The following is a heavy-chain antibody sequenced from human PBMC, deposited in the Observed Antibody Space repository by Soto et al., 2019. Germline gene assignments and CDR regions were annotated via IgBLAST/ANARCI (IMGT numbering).Heavy chain of an antibody. J-gene: IGHJ6*02. D-gene: IGHD3-22*01. CDR3: AREVKSMIVVVATYGMDV. CDR1: GFTFSSYW. Sequence: PGGSLRLSCAASGFTFSSYWMHWVRQAPGKGLVWVSRINSDGSSTSYADSVKGRFTISRDNAKNTLYLQMNSLRAEDTAVYYCAREVKSMIVVVATYGMDVWGQGTPVTVSS. V-gene: IGHV3-74*01. CDR2: INSDGSST.